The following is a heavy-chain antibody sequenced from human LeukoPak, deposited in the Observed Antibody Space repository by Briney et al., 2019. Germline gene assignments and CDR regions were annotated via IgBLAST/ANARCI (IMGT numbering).Heavy chain of an antibody. D-gene: IGHD3-9*01. V-gene: IGHV3-21*01. CDR2: ISSSSSYI. CDR3: ARETITYLDWLLDAFDI. CDR1: GFTFSSYS. J-gene: IGHJ3*02. Sequence: GGSLRLSCAASGFTFSSYSMNWVRQAPGKGLEWVSSISSSSSYIYYADSVKGRFTISRDNAKNSLYLQMNSLRAEDTAVYYCARETITYLDWLLDAFDIWGQGTMVTVSS.